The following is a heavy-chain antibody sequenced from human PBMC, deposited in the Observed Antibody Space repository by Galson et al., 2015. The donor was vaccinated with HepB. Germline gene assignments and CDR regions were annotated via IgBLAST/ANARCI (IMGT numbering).Heavy chain of an antibody. V-gene: IGHV4-59*01. CDR3: ARGPPLDYYYYYMDV. Sequence: LSLTCTVSGGSISTYYWSWIRQPPGKGLEWIGYIYYSGSTNYNPSLKSRVTISVDTSKDQFSLKLSSVTAADTAVYYCARGPPLDYYYYYMDVWGKGTTVTVSS. CDR1: GGSISTYY. CDR2: IYYSGST. J-gene: IGHJ6*03.